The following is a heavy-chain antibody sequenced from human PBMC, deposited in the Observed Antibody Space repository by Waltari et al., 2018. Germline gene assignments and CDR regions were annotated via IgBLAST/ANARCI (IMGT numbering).Heavy chain of an antibody. V-gene: IGHV3-53*01. D-gene: IGHD3-9*01. Sequence: EVQLVESGGGLIQPGGSLRLSCAASGFTVSSNYMSWVRQAPGKGLEWVSVIYSGGRTNSSESVKGLFTIAGDNSKNTLYLQMNSLRAEDTAVYYCARATPLRYFDSYYFDYWGQGTLVTVSS. CDR1: GFTVSSNY. CDR3: ARATPLRYFDSYYFDY. J-gene: IGHJ4*02. CDR2: IYSGGRT.